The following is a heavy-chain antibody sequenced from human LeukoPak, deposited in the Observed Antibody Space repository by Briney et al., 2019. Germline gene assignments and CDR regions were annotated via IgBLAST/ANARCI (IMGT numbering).Heavy chain of an antibody. CDR1: GASINSYY. J-gene: IGHJ4*02. CDR3: ASHSSSWSPYFFDY. D-gene: IGHD6-13*01. Sequence: SSETLSLTCSVSGASINSYYWSWIRQPPGKGLEWIGYVHYTGSTNYNPSLKSRVTISLDTSKSQSSLKLSSVAAADTAVYYCASHSSSWSPYFFDYWGQGTLVTVSS. V-gene: IGHV4-59*01. CDR2: VHYTGST.